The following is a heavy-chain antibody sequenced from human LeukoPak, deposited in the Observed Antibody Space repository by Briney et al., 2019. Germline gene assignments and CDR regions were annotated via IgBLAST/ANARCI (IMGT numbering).Heavy chain of an antibody. D-gene: IGHD6-13*01. CDR1: GFTVSSNY. Sequence: GGSLRLSCAASGFTVSSNYMSWVRRAPGKGLEWVSGISASGDVTFHADPLKGRFTISRDNSKNTLYLQMDSLRAEDTAVYYCATERDSSWTFDSWGQGTLVTVSS. CDR3: ATERDSSWTFDS. J-gene: IGHJ4*02. V-gene: IGHV3-53*01. CDR2: SASGDVT.